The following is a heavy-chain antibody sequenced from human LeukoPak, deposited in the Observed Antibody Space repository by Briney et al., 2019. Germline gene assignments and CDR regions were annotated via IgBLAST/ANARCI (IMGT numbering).Heavy chain of an antibody. D-gene: IGHD5/OR15-5a*01. J-gene: IGHJ4*02. CDR2: IWYDGSNK. Sequence: GGSLRLSCAASGFTFSSYGMHWVRQAPGKGLEWVAFIWYDGSNKYYADSVKGRFTISRDNSKNTLYLQMNSLRAEDTAVYYCAKWVVSAYWGQGTLVTVSS. CDR1: GFTFSSYG. V-gene: IGHV3-30*02. CDR3: AKWVVSAY.